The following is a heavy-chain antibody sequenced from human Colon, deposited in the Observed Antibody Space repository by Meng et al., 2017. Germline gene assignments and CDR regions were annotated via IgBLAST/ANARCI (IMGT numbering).Heavy chain of an antibody. Sequence: QLQESGPGLVQPSRTLSLACAVSGDSIGNSKWWSWLRQSPGKGLEWIGEISNSGKTVYSPSLKSRVTISLDKSSNHFSLTLSPVTAADTAIYFCARERMRELGLFDYWGQGALVTVSS. J-gene: IGHJ4*02. CDR3: ARERMRELGLFDY. CDR1: GDSIGNSKW. CDR2: ISNSGKT. D-gene: IGHD7-27*01. V-gene: IGHV4-4*02.